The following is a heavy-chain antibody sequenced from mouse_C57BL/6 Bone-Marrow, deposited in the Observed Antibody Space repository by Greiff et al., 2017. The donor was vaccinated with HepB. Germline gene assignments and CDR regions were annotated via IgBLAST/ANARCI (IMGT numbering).Heavy chain of an antibody. D-gene: IGHD6-5*01. V-gene: IGHV1-72*01. CDR3: ARSGGLWGVDYAMDY. CDR1: GYPSTSTW. CDR2: IDPIGGGT. J-gene: IGHJ4*01. Sequence: QVQLQQPGAELVKPGASVKLSCKASGYPSTSTWMNGVKQGPGKGLEWIGGIDPIGGGTKYKGKFKGKATLTVDKPSSTAYMQHSSLTSEDSAVYDCARSGGLWGVDYAMDYWGQGTSVTVSS.